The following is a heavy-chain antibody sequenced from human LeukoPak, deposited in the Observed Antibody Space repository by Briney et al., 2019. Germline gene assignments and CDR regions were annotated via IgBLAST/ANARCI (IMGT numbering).Heavy chain of an antibody. CDR3: AGLLFYGGNSGYFDY. D-gene: IGHD4-23*01. V-gene: IGHV5-51*01. CDR2: IYPGDSDT. Sequence: GESLKISCKGSGYSFTSYWIGWVRQMPGKGLEWMGIIYPGDSDTRYSPSFQGQVTISADKSISTAYLQWSSLKASDTAMYYCAGLLFYGGNSGYFDYWGQGTLVTVSS. CDR1: GYSFTSYW. J-gene: IGHJ4*02.